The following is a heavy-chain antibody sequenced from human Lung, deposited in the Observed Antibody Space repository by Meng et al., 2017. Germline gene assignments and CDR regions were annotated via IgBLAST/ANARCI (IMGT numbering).Heavy chain of an antibody. V-gene: IGHV7-4-1*02. Sequence: HRVQSGSGLKQPGASMKVSCKASGDTFTSYASNWVRQAPGQGLEWMGWINTNTGNPTYAQGFTGRFVFSLDTSVSTAYLQISSLKAEDTAVYYCASGWFGELFGYFDLWGRGTLVTVSS. J-gene: IGHJ2*01. D-gene: IGHD3-10*01. CDR1: GDTFTSYA. CDR2: INTNTGNP. CDR3: ASGWFGELFGYFDL.